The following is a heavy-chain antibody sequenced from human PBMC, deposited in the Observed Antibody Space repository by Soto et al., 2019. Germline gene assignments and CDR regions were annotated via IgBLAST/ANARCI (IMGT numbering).Heavy chain of an antibody. J-gene: IGHJ4*02. CDR3: AKVRGHYYDSSGYRLFYFDY. Sequence: QVQLVESGGGVVQPGRSLRLSCAASGFTFSSYGMHWVRQAPGKGLEWVAVISYDGGNKYYADSVKGRFTISRDNSKNTLYLQMNSLRAEDTAMYYCAKVRGHYYDSSGYRLFYFDYWGQGTLVTVSS. CDR2: ISYDGGNK. V-gene: IGHV3-30*18. D-gene: IGHD3-22*01. CDR1: GFTFSSYG.